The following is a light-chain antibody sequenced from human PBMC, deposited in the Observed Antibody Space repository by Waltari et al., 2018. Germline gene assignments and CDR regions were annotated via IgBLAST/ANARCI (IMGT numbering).Light chain of an antibody. V-gene: IGKV1-NL1*01. CDR1: QAISNS. CDR2: RAS. J-gene: IGKJ4*02. CDR3: QQYAATPLT. Sequence: DIQMTQYRSSLSASVGDRVSIPCRPSQAISNSLAWYQQKPGKAPKVLLYRASTLESGVPSRFSGSGTGTDYTLTISSLQPEDFATYYCQQYAATPLTFGGGTKVEIK.